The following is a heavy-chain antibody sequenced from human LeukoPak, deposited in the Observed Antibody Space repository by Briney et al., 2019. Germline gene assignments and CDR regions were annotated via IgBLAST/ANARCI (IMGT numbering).Heavy chain of an antibody. CDR3: ARPYGSGSYPNYGMDV. J-gene: IGHJ6*02. V-gene: IGHV1-2*02. Sequence: ASVKVSCKASGYTFTGYYMHWVRQAPGQGLEWMGWINPNSGGTNYAQKFQGRVTMTRDTSISTAYMELSRLRSDDTAVYYCARPYGSGSYPNYGMDVWGQGTTVTASS. CDR2: INPNSGGT. CDR1: GYTFTGYY. D-gene: IGHD3-10*01.